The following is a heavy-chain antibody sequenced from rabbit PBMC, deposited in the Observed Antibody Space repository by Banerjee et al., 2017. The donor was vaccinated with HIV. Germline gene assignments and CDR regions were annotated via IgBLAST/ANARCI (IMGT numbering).Heavy chain of an antibody. D-gene: IGHD1-1*01. J-gene: IGHJ4*01. CDR1: GFSFSAGYY. V-gene: IGHV1S40*01. CDR2: IGGGSSGNT. CDR3: ARDLDGVIGWNFGW. Sequence: QSLEESGGDLVKPGASLTLTCTASGFSFSAGYYMCWVRQAPGKGLEWIACIGGGSSGNTYYASWAKGRFTISKTSSTTVTLQMTSLTAADTATYFCARDLDGVIGWNFGWWGPGTLVTVS.